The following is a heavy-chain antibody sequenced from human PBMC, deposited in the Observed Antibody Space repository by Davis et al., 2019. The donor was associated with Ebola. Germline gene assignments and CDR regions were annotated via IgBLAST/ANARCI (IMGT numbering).Heavy chain of an antibody. J-gene: IGHJ6*02. Sequence: GGSLRLSCAASGFTFSSYGMHWVRQAPGKGLEWVSAISGSGGSTYYADSVKDRFTISRDNSKNTLYLQMNSLRAEDTAVYYCAKYSRTYYDFWSGPVGMDVWGQGTTVTVSS. CDR3: AKYSRTYYDFWSGPVGMDV. V-gene: IGHV3-23*01. CDR2: ISGSGGST. CDR1: GFTFSSYG. D-gene: IGHD3-3*01.